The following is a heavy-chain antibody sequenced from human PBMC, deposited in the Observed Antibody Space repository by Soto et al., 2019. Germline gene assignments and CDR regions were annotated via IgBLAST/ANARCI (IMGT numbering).Heavy chain of an antibody. CDR1: GGTFSSYA. CDR3: AVFEYSSSLVYYYYGMDV. Sequence: SVKVSCKASGGTFSSYAISWVRQAPGQGLEWMGGIIPIFGTANYAQKFQGRVTITADKSTSTAYMELSSLRSEDTAVYYCAVFEYSSSLVYYYYGMDVWGQGTTVTVSS. J-gene: IGHJ6*02. V-gene: IGHV1-69*06. D-gene: IGHD6-6*01. CDR2: IIPIFGTA.